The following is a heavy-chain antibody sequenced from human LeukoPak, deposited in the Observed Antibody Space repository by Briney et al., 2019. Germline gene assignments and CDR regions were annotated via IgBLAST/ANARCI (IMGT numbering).Heavy chain of an antibody. CDR1: GYSFTSYW. CDR3: ARVGQIGSSWYNWFDP. J-gene: IGHJ5*02. D-gene: IGHD6-13*01. CDR2: IYPGDSDT. Sequence: GESLKISCKGSGYSFTSYWIGWVRQMPGKGLEWMGIIYPGDSDTRYSPSFQGLVTISADKSISTAYLQWSSLKASDTAMYYCARVGQIGSSWYNWFDPWGQGTLVTVSS. V-gene: IGHV5-51*01.